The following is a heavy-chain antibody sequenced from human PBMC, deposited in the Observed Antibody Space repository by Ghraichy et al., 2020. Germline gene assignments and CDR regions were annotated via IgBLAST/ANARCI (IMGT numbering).Heavy chain of an antibody. CDR2: IKQDESEK. D-gene: IGHD3-22*01. Sequence: GGSLRLSCAASGFTFSSHWMSWVRQAPGKGLEWVANIKQDESEKYYVDSVKGRFTISRDNAKNSLYLQMNSLRVEDTAVYYCARAGEYYYDSSVYYTYWGQGTLVTVSS. J-gene: IGHJ4*02. CDR1: GFTFSSHW. V-gene: IGHV3-7*01. CDR3: ARAGEYYYDSSVYYTY.